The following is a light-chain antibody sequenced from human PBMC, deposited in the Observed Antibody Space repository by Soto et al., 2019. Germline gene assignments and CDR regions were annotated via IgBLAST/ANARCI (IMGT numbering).Light chain of an antibody. CDR3: QQRSDWPWT. J-gene: IGKJ1*01. CDR2: AAS. V-gene: IGKV3-11*01. CDR1: QSVSSY. Sequence: EIVLTQSPATLSLSPGERATLSCRASQSVSSYLAWYQQRPGQAPRLLIYAASQRATGIPARFSGGGSGTDFTLTISSLEPEDFAVYYCQQRSDWPWTFGQGTKVDIK.